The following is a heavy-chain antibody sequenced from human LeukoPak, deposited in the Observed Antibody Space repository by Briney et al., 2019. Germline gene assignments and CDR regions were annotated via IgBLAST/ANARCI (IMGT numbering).Heavy chain of an antibody. CDR3: AREVEKGEWLSPKPDFDP. Sequence: ASVKVSCKASGYTFTSYDSNGVRQATGQGLEWMGWMNPNSGNTGYAQKFQGRVTMTRNTSISTAYMELSSLRSEDTAVYYCAREVEKGEWLSPKPDFDPWGQGTLVTVSS. J-gene: IGHJ5*02. CDR1: GYTFTSYD. V-gene: IGHV1-8*01. CDR2: MNPNSGNT. D-gene: IGHD3-3*01.